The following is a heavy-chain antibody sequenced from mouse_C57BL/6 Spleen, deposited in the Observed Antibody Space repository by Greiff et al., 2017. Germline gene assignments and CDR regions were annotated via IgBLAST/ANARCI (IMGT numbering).Heavy chain of an antibody. CDR1: GYSFTDYY. J-gene: IGHJ3*01. D-gene: IGHD2-5*01. CDR2: INPNYGTT. Sequence: VQLQQPGPELVKPGASVKMSCKASGYSFTDYYMHWVKQSPGKGLEWIGVINPNYGTTSYNQKFKGKATLTVDQSSSTAYMQLNSLTSEDAAVYYCALSYYSNCLGFAGWGQVTLVTVAA. CDR3: ALSYYSNCLGFAG. V-gene: IGHV1-39*01.